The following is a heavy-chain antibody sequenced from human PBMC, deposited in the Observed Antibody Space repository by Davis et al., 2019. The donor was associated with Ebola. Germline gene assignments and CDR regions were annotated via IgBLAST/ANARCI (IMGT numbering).Heavy chain of an antibody. V-gene: IGHV1-69*13. J-gene: IGHJ4*02. CDR3: ARSRDCSSTSCYAVWYFDY. Sequence: AASVKVSCKASGGTFSSYAISWVRQAPGQGLEWMGGIIPIFGTANYAQKFQGRVTITADESTTTAYMELSSLRSEDTAVYYCARSRDCSSTSCYAVWYFDYWGQGTLVTVSS. CDR1: GGTFSSYA. CDR2: IIPIFGTA. D-gene: IGHD2-2*01.